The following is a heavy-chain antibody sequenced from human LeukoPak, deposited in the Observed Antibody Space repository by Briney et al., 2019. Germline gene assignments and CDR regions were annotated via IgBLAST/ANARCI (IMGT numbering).Heavy chain of an antibody. V-gene: IGHV3-20*01. J-gene: IGHJ4*02. CDR2: INWNGGST. CDR1: GFTFSSYA. D-gene: IGHD1-7*01. Sequence: GGSLRLSCAASGFTFSSYAMSWVRQAPGKGLEWVSGINWNGGSTGYADSVKGRFTISRDNAKNSLYLQMNSLRAEDTALYHCARGSNWNYYYFDYWGQGTLVTVSS. CDR3: ARGSNWNYYYFDY.